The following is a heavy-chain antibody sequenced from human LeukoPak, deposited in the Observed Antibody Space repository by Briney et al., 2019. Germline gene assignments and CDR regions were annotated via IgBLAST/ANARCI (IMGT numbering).Heavy chain of an antibody. D-gene: IGHD3-9*01. CDR2: INPSGGST. Sequence: ASVKVSCKASGYTFTSYYMHWVRQAPGQGLEWMGIINPSGGSTRYAQKFQGRVTMTTDTSTSTAYMELRSLRSDDTAVYYCARGLRYFDCDYWGQGTLVTVSS. CDR3: ARGLRYFDCDY. CDR1: GYTFTSYY. J-gene: IGHJ4*02. V-gene: IGHV1-46*01.